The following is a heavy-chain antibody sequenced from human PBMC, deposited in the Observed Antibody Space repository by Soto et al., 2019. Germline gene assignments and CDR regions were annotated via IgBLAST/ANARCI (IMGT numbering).Heavy chain of an antibody. Sequence: PSETLSLTCTVSGGSISSSSYYWGWIRQPPGKGLEWIGSIYYSGSTNYNPSLKSRVTISVDTSKNKFSLKLSAVTAADTAVYNCARQLTDSDFWSGYSNWFDPWGQGTLVTVSS. CDR1: GGSISSSSYY. V-gene: IGHV4-39*01. CDR3: ARQLTDSDFWSGYSNWFDP. D-gene: IGHD3-3*01. CDR2: IYYSGST. J-gene: IGHJ5*02.